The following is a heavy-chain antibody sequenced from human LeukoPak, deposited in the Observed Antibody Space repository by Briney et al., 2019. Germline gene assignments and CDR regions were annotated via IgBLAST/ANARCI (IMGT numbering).Heavy chain of an antibody. CDR2: LNPNGDST. J-gene: IGHJ4*02. D-gene: IGHD2-21*02. V-gene: IGHV1-46*01. Sequence: ASVKVSCKASVYTYTSYDMHWVRQPPAQGLEGVGILNPNGDSTSYAQKFQGRVNMTRDTSTSTVYMELSSLRSEDTAVYYCASVLYCGADCYSGRYFFDYWGQGTLVTVS. CDR1: VYTYTSYD. CDR3: ASVLYCGADCYSGRYFFDY.